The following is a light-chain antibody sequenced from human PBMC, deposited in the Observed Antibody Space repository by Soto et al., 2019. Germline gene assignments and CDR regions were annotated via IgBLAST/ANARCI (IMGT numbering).Light chain of an antibody. Sequence: QSALTQPASVSGSPGQSIAISCTGTSSDVGAYDYVSWYQQHPGKAPKLMINDVNHRPSGVSNRFSGSKSGNTASLTSSGLQAEDEADYYCSSYTSSGSVIFGGGTKLTVL. V-gene: IGLV2-14*03. J-gene: IGLJ2*01. CDR2: DVN. CDR3: SSYTSSGSVI. CDR1: SSDVGAYDY.